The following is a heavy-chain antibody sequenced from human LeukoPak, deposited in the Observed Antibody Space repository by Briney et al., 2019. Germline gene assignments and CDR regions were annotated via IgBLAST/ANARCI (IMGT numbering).Heavy chain of an antibody. V-gene: IGHV3-30*04. D-gene: IGHD5-12*01. CDR3: AKEGGASRFDY. J-gene: IGHJ4*02. Sequence: HPGGSLRLSCAASGFAFSSYAMHWVRQAQGKGLEWVAVISYDGSNKYYADSVKGRFTISRDNSKNTLYLQMNSLRAEDTAVYYCAKEGGASRFDYWGQGTLVTVSS. CDR1: GFAFSSYA. CDR2: ISYDGSNK.